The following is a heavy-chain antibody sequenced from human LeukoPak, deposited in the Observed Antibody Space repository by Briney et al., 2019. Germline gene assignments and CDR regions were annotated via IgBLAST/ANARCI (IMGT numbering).Heavy chain of an antibody. D-gene: IGHD2-15*01. Sequence: ASVKVSCKASGYTFTSYAMHWVRQAPGQRLEWMGWINAGNGNTKYSQKFQGRVTITRDTSASTAYMELSSLRSEDTAVYYCARDRGYCSGDSCLQTYYFDYWGQGTLVTVSS. CDR2: INAGNGNT. CDR3: ARDRGYCSGDSCLQTYYFDY. V-gene: IGHV1-3*01. J-gene: IGHJ4*02. CDR1: GYTFTSYA.